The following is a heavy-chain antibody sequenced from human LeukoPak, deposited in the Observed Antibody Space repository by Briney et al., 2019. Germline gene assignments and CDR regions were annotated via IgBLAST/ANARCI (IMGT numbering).Heavy chain of an antibody. CDR3: ARDLIAARPGRFDP. Sequence: GASVNVSCKHSGYTLTTYGINWVRQAPGQGREWMGWISAYNGNTNYAQNLQGRVTLTTNTSASTAYMELRSPRSDDTAVYYCARDLIAARPGRFDPWGQGTLVIVSS. CDR2: ISAYNGNT. CDR1: GYTLTTYG. J-gene: IGHJ5*02. D-gene: IGHD6-6*01. V-gene: IGHV1-18*01.